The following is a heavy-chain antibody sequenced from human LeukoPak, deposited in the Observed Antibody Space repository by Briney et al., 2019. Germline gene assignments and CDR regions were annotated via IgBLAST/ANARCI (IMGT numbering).Heavy chain of an antibody. Sequence: SETLSLTCTVSGGSISSYYWSWIRQPPGKGLEWTGYIYYSGSTNYNPSLKSRVTISVDRSKNQFSLKLSSVTAADTAVYYCAVAYCGGDCYSGVAFDIWGQGTMVTVSS. CDR1: GGSISSYY. V-gene: IGHV4-59*01. CDR3: AVAYCGGDCYSGVAFDI. D-gene: IGHD2-21*01. CDR2: IYYSGST. J-gene: IGHJ3*02.